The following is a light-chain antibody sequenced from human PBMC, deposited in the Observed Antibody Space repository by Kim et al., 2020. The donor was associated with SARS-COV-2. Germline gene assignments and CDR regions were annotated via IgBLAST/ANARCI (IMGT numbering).Light chain of an antibody. CDR1: QSISSY. Sequence: DIQMTQSPSSLSASVGDRITITCRASQSISSYLNWYQQKPGKAPELLIYSTSRLQSGVSSRFSGSGSGTDFTLTIDSLQPEEFATYYCQQGYRTPRTFGQGTKVDIK. CDR3: QQGYRTPRT. J-gene: IGKJ1*01. CDR2: STS. V-gene: IGKV1-39*01.